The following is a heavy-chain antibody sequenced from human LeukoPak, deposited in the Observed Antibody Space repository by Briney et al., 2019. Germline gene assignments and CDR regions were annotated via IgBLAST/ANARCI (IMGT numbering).Heavy chain of an antibody. D-gene: IGHD3-22*01. CDR1: GGSISSYY. Sequence: SETLSLTCTVSGGSISSYYWSWIRQPPGKGLEWIGYIYYSGSTNYNPSLKSRVTISVDTSKNQFSLKLSSVTAADTAVYYCARGALYYDSSGRFDYWGQGTLVTVSS. J-gene: IGHJ4*02. CDR2: IYYSGST. CDR3: ARGALYYDSSGRFDY. V-gene: IGHV4-59*01.